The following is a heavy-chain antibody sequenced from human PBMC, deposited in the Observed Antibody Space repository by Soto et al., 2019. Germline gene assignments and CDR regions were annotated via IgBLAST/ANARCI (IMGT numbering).Heavy chain of an antibody. CDR2: INPNSGGT. V-gene: IGHV1-2*04. D-gene: IGHD3-9*01. CDR1: GYTFTGYY. CDR3: VRFWPPPYSDALTDYTDAFDY. Sequence: VKVSCKASGYTFTGYYMHWVRQAPGQGLEWMGWINPNSGGTNYAQKFQGWVTMTRDTSISTAYMELSRLRSDDTAVYYCVRFWPPPYSDALTDYTDAFDYWGQG. J-gene: IGHJ4*02.